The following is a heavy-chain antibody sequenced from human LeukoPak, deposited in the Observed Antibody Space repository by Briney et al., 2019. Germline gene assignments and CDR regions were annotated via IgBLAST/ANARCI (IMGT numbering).Heavy chain of an antibody. D-gene: IGHD3-10*01. V-gene: IGHV1-18*01. CDR3: ARGERFGELLSPLGY. Sequence: ASVKVSCKASGYTFTSYGISWVRQAPGQGLEWMGWISAYNGNTNYAQKLQGRVTMTTDTSTSTAYMELRSLRSDDPAVYYCARGERFGELLSPLGYWGQGTLVTVSS. CDR2: ISAYNGNT. CDR1: GYTFTSYG. J-gene: IGHJ4*02.